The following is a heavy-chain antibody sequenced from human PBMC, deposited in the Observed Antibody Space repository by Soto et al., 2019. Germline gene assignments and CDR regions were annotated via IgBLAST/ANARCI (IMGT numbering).Heavy chain of an antibody. Sequence: GGSLRLSCAASGFTFSSYSMNWVRQAPGKGLEWVSYISSSSSTIYYADSVKGRFTISRDNAKNSLYLQMNSLRDEDTAVYYCARGIGLSTVTTSYFDYWGQGTLVTVSS. J-gene: IGHJ4*02. V-gene: IGHV3-48*02. D-gene: IGHD4-4*01. CDR2: ISSSSSTI. CDR1: GFTFSSYS. CDR3: ARGIGLSTVTTSYFDY.